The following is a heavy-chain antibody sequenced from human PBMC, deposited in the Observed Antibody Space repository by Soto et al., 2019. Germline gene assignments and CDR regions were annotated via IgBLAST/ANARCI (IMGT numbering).Heavy chain of an antibody. D-gene: IGHD2-8*01. Sequence: SETLSLTCAVYVGSFSGYYWIWIRQPPGKGLEWIGEINHSGSTNYNPSLKSRVTISVDTSKNQFSLKLSSVTAADTAVYYCARGPIVLMVYARGNWFDPWGQGTLVTVSS. V-gene: IGHV4-34*01. CDR2: INHSGST. CDR3: ARGPIVLMVYARGNWFDP. J-gene: IGHJ5*02. CDR1: VGSFSGYY.